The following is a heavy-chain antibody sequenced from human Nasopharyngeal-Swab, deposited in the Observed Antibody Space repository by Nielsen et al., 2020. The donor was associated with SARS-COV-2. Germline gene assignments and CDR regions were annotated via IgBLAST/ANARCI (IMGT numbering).Heavy chain of an antibody. CDR3: ARSPGSITMVRGVIMTGWFDP. V-gene: IGHV3-23*01. J-gene: IGHJ5*02. CDR1: GFTFSSYA. D-gene: IGHD3-10*01. Sequence: GGSLRLSCAASGFTFSSYAMSWVRQAPGKGLEWVSAISGSGGSTYYADSVKGRFTISRDNAKKSLYLQMNSLRAEDTAVYYCARSPGSITMVRGVIMTGWFDPWGQGTLVTVSS. CDR2: ISGSGGST.